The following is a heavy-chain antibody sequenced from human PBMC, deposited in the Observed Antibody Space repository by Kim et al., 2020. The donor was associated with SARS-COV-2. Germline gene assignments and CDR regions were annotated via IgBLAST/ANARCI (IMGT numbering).Heavy chain of an antibody. D-gene: IGHD1-26*01. CDR3: AKATYSGSYFSDY. Sequence: YYADSVKGRFTISRDNSKNTLYLHMNSLRAEDTAIYYCAKATYSGSYFSDYWGQGTLVTVSS. J-gene: IGHJ4*02. V-gene: IGHV3-30*02.